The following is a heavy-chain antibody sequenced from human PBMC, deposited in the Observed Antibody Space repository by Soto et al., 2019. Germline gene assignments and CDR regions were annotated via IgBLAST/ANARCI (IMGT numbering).Heavy chain of an antibody. CDR1: GYSFTSYW. J-gene: IGHJ6*02. V-gene: IGHV5-10-1*01. CDR2: IDPSDSYT. D-gene: IGHD2-2*01. CDR3: AIRGVVVPAATYYYGMDV. Sequence: PGESLKISCKGSGYSFTSYWISWVRQMPGKGLEWMGRIDPSDSYTNYSPSFQGHVTISADKSISTAYLQWSSLKASDTAMYYCAIRGVVVPAATYYYGMDVWGQGTTVTVS.